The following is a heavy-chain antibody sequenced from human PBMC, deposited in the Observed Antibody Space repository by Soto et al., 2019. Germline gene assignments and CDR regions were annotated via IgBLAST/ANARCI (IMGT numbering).Heavy chain of an antibody. CDR3: ARDRTDYYYYYYMDV. V-gene: IGHV4-4*02. J-gene: IGHJ6*03. Sequence: SETLSLTCAVSSGSISSSNWWSWVRQPPGKGLEWIGEIYHSGSTNYNPSLKSRVTISVDKSKNQFSLKLSSVTAADTAVYYCARDRTDYYYYYYMDVWGKGTTVTVSS. CDR2: IYHSGST. CDR1: SGSISSSNW.